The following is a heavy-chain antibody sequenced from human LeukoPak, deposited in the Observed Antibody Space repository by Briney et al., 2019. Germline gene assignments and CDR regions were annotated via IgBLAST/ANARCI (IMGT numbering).Heavy chain of an antibody. J-gene: IGHJ4*02. CDR2: IYYSGST. D-gene: IGHD2-8*01. CDR3: ARRDGPFDY. V-gene: IGHV4-39*01. Sequence: SETLSLTCTVSGGSISSSSYYWGWIRQPPGKGLEWIVSIYYSGSTYYNPSLKSRVTISVDTTKNQFSLKLSSVTAADTAVYYCARRDGPFDYWGQGTLVTVSS. CDR1: GGSISSSSYY.